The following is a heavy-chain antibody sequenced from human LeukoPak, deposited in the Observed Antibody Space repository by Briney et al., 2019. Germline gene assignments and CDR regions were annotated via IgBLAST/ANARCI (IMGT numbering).Heavy chain of an antibody. CDR3: ARGRGAAAGTPKYYYMDV. J-gene: IGHJ6*03. CDR1: RYTLTTCA. CDR2: INTNTGNP. V-gene: IGHV7-4-1*02. D-gene: IGHD6-13*01. Sequence: ASVKVSCKASRYTLTTCAINWVRQAPGQGLEWMGWINTNTGNPTYDQGFTGRFVFSLDTSVSTAYLQISSLKAEDTAVYYCARGRGAAAGTPKYYYMDVWGKGTTVTVSS.